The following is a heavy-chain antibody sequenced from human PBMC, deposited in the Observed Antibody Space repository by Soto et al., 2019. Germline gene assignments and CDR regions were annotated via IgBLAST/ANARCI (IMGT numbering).Heavy chain of an antibody. CDR1: GYTFTSYA. Sequence: SVKVSCKASGYTFTSYAMHWVRQAPGQRLEWMGWINAGNGNTKYSQKFQGRVTITRDTSASTAYMELSSLRSEDTAVYYCASAAASGTPVIHWGQGTLVTVSS. CDR3: ASAAASGTPVIH. CDR2: INAGNGNT. V-gene: IGHV1-3*01. J-gene: IGHJ4*02. D-gene: IGHD1-7*01.